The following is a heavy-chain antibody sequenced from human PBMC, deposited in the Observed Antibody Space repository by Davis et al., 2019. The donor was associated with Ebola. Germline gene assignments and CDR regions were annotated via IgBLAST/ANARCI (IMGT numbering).Heavy chain of an antibody. Sequence: MPSETLSLTCTVSGGSISSSSYYWGWIRQPPGKGLEWIGSIYYSGSTYYNPSLKSRVTISVDTSKNQFSLKLSSVTAADTAVYYCATQSREDYYDSSGYYYGIPAAFDYWGQGTLVTVSS. J-gene: IGHJ4*02. CDR2: IYYSGST. V-gene: IGHV4-39*01. D-gene: IGHD3-22*01. CDR3: ATQSREDYYDSSGYYYGIPAAFDY. CDR1: GGSISSSSYY.